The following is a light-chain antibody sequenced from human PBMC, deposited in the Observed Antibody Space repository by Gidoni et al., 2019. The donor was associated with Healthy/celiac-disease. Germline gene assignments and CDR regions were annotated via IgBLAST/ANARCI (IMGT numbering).Light chain of an antibody. CDR2: GAS. CDR3: QQYGSSPPYS. Sequence: EIFLTPSPVTLSLSPGERATLSCRASQSVSSSYLAWYQQKPGQAPRLLIYGASSRATGIPDRFSGSGSGTDFTLNISRLEPEDFAVYYCQQYGSSPPYSFGQGTKLEIK. J-gene: IGKJ2*03. V-gene: IGKV3-20*01. CDR1: QSVSSSY.